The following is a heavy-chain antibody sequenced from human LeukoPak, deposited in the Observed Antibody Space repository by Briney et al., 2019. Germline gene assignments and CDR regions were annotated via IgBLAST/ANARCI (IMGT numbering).Heavy chain of an antibody. CDR1: GGSISSYY. CDR2: IYYSGST. J-gene: IGHJ4*02. Sequence: SETLSLTCTVSGGSISSYYWSWIRQPPGKGLEWIGYIYYSGSTNYNPSLKSRVTISVDTSKNQFSLKLSSVTAADTAVYYCARAKINYDILTGSNLPYYFDYWGQGTLVTVSS. V-gene: IGHV4-59*12. CDR3: ARAKINYDILTGSNLPYYFDY. D-gene: IGHD3-9*01.